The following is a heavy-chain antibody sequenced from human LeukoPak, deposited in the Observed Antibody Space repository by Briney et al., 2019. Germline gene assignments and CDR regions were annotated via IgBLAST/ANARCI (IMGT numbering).Heavy chain of an antibody. CDR1: GGTFSSYA. V-gene: IGHV1-69*13. J-gene: IGHJ6*02. CDR2: IIPIFGTA. D-gene: IGHD3-3*01. CDR3: AKKSALYYYYGMDV. Sequence: SVKVSCTASGGTFSSYAISWVRQAPGQGLEWMGGIIPIFGTANYAQKFQGRVTITADESTSTAYMELSSLRSEDTAVYYCAKKSALYYYYGMDVWGQGTTVTVSS.